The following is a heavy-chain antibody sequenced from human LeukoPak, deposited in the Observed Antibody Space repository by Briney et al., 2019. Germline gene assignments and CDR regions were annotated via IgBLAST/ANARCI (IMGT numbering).Heavy chain of an antibody. Sequence: GGSLRLSCAASGFTFSSYGMHWVRQAPGKGLEWVAVISSDGSNKYYADSVKGRFTISRDNAKNSLYLQMNSLRAEDTALYHCARDRPKDAFNIWGQGTMVTVSS. J-gene: IGHJ3*02. CDR1: GFTFSSYG. CDR3: ARDRPKDAFNI. V-gene: IGHV3-30*03. CDR2: ISSDGSNK.